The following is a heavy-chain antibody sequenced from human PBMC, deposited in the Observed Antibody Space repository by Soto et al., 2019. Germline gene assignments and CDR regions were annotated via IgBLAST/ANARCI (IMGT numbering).Heavy chain of an antibody. Sequence: EVQLVESGGGLVQPGGSLRLSCAASGFPFSSYAMNWVRQTPDKGLEWLSYISDSGSTIHYADSVKGRFTISRGNAKNSLYLQMNSLRADDTAVYYCTRDGSWGQGTLVTVSS. CDR1: GFPFSSYA. V-gene: IGHV3-48*01. J-gene: IGHJ5*02. CDR2: ISDSGSTI. D-gene: IGHD5-12*01. CDR3: TRDGS.